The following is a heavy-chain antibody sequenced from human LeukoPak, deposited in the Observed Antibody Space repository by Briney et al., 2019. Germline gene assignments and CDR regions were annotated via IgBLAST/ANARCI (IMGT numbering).Heavy chain of an antibody. J-gene: IGHJ4*02. CDR2: MNPNSGNT. D-gene: IGHD6-19*01. CDR3: ASLRSSGWYDFDY. CDR1: GYTFTSYD. V-gene: IGHV1-8*01. Sequence: ASVKVSCKASGYTFTSYDINWVRQATGQGLEWMGWMNPNSGNTGYAQKFQGRVTMTRNTSISTAYMELSSLRSEDTAAYYSASLRSSGWYDFDYWGQGTLVTVSS.